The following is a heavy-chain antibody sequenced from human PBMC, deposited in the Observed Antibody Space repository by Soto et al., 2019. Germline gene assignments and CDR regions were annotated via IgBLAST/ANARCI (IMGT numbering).Heavy chain of an antibody. D-gene: IGHD2-2*01. J-gene: IGHJ6*03. Sequence: ASVKVSCKASGYTFTSYVISWVRQAPGQGLEWMGWISAYNGNTNYAQKLQGRVTMTTDTSTSTAYMELRSLRSDDTAVYYCARAYSTSFWSYYYYYMDVWGKGTTVTVSS. CDR2: ISAYNGNT. V-gene: IGHV1-18*01. CDR3: ARAYSTSFWSYYYYYMDV. CDR1: GYTFTSYV.